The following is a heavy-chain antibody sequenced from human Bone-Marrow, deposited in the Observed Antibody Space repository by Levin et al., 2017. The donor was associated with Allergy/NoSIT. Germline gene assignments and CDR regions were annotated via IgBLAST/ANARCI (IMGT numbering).Heavy chain of an antibody. CDR1: GYIFTNYQ. J-gene: IGHJ4*02. CDR2: IYSGGCRT. Sequence: GESLKISCKTSGYIFTNYQMHWVRQAPGQGLEWMGLIYSGGCRTDIAQKFQGRVTMSRDTSTNTVYLDLRSLRSEDTAIYYCARVDFSHRGLTGYYTDDYWGQGTLVTVSS. V-gene: IGHV1-46*01. D-gene: IGHD3-9*01. CDR3: ARVDFSHRGLTGYYTDDY.